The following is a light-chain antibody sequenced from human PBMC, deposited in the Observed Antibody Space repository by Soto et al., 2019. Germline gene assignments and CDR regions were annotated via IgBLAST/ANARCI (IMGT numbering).Light chain of an antibody. CDR2: DAS. V-gene: IGKV1-33*01. J-gene: IGKJ4*01. CDR1: QDISNY. CDR3: QQYDNLPLT. Sequence: DIQMTQSPSSLSASVGDRVTITCQASQDISNYLNWYQQQPGKAPKLLIYDASNLETGVPSRFRGSGCGTEFTFPISSLQPEDIATYYCQQYDNLPLTFGGGTKVEIK.